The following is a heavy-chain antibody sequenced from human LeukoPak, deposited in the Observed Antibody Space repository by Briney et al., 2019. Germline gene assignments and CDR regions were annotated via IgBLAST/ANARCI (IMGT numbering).Heavy chain of an antibody. CDR3: ASLIRFGELCVY. Sequence: GGSLRLSCAASGFTFSSYSMNWVRQAPGKGLEWVSSISSSSSYIYYADSVEGRFTISRDNAKNSLYLQMNSLRAEDTAVYYCASLIRFGELCVYWGQGTLVTVSS. CDR2: ISSSSSYI. V-gene: IGHV3-21*01. J-gene: IGHJ4*02. D-gene: IGHD3-10*01. CDR1: GFTFSSYS.